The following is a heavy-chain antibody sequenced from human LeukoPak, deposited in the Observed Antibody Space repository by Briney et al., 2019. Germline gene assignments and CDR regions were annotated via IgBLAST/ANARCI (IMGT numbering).Heavy chain of an antibody. D-gene: IGHD5/OR15-5a*01. CDR1: GFTFSSYS. Sequence: GGSLRLSCAASGFTFSSYSMNWVRQAPGKGLEWVSSISSSSSYIYYADSVKGRFTISRGNAKNSLYLQMNSLRAEDTAVYYCARDLRRYSVFAPVSFDPWGQGTLVTVSS. J-gene: IGHJ5*02. CDR2: ISSSSSYI. CDR3: ARDLRRYSVFAPVSFDP. V-gene: IGHV3-21*01.